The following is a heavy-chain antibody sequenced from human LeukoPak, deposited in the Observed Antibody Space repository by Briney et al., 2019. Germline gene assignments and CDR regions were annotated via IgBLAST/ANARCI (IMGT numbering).Heavy chain of an antibody. D-gene: IGHD6-13*01. CDR2: INSDGSST. J-gene: IGHJ4*02. CDR1: GFTFSSYW. Sequence: GGSLRLSCAASGFTFSSYWMHWVRQAPGKGLVWVSRINSDGSSTSNADSVKGRFTISRDNAKNTLYLQMNSLRAEDTAVYYCARGGRSSWSFDYWGQGTLVTVSS. CDR3: ARGGRSSWSFDY. V-gene: IGHV3-74*01.